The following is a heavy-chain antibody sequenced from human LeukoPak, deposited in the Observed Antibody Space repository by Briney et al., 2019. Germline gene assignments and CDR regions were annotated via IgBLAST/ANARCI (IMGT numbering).Heavy chain of an antibody. J-gene: IGHJ4*02. Sequence: SETLSLTCAVSGYSISSGYYWGWIRQPPGKGLEWIGSIYHSGSTYYNPSLKSRVTISVDTSKNQFSLKLSSVTAADTAVYYCAGQHDSNGYYFYWGQGTLVTVSS. CDR2: IYHSGST. CDR3: AGQHDSNGYYFY. V-gene: IGHV4-38-2*01. CDR1: GYSISSGYY. D-gene: IGHD3-22*01.